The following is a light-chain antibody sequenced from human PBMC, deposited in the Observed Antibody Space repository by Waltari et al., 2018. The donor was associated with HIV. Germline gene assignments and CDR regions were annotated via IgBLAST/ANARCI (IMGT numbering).Light chain of an antibody. J-gene: IGLJ1*01. CDR1: SSDVGSYNL. CDR2: EGT. Sequence: QSALTQPASVSGSPGQSLTISCTAASSDVGSYNLLSWYQHHPGSPPKLIFYEGTKRPSGVSSRFSASKSGKTASLTISGLQPEDEAEYYCCSKAGSRTVFGPGTKVTVL. V-gene: IGLV2-23*01. CDR3: CSKAGSRTV.